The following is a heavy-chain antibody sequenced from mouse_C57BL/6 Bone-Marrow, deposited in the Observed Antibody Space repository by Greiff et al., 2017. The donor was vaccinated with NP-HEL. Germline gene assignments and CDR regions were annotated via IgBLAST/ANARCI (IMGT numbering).Heavy chain of an antibody. CDR1: GFNITDDY. D-gene: IGHD1-1*01. CDR3: TRLTTVVATRDY. Sequence: VQLQQSGAELVRPGASVKLSCTASGFNITDDYMHWVKQRPEQGLEWIGWIDPENGDTEYASKFQGKATITADTSSNTAYLQLSSLTSEDTAVYYCTRLTTVVATRDYWGQGTTLTVSS. V-gene: IGHV14-4*01. J-gene: IGHJ2*01. CDR2: IDPENGDT.